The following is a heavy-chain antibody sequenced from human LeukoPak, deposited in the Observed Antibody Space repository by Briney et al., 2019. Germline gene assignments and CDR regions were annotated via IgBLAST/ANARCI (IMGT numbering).Heavy chain of an antibody. J-gene: IGHJ5*02. CDR1: SGSISTSNYY. CDR2: IFYSGST. CDR3: ARDSSSGSFWFDP. Sequence: SETLSLTCTVSSGSISTSNYYWGWVRQPPGKALEWIGNIFYSGSTYYNPSLKSRVTISIDTSKNQFSLHLTSVTAADTAVYYCARDSSSGSFWFDPWGQGTLVTVSS. D-gene: IGHD6-19*01. V-gene: IGHV4-39*07.